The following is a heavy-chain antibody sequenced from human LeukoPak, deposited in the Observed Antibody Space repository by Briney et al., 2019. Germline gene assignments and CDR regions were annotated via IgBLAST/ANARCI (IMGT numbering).Heavy chain of an antibody. J-gene: IGHJ4*02. CDR3: ARSWFSTGPADY. CDR1: GGSFSGYY. CDR2: IFHSGST. V-gene: IGHV4-34*12. D-gene: IGHD6-13*01. Sequence: TSETLSLTCAVYGGSFSGYYWSWIRQPPGKGLEWIGSIFHSGSTYYNPSLKSRVTISVDTSKNQFSLKLTSVTAADTAVYYCARSWFSTGPADYWGQGTLVTVSS.